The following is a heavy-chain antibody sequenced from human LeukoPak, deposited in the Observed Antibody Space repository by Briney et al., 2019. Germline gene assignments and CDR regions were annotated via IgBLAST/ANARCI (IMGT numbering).Heavy chain of an antibody. V-gene: IGHV1-69*13. J-gene: IGHJ5*02. CDR2: IIPIFGTA. CDR1: GGTFSSYA. CDR3: ARDLGYCSSTSCYSLNWFDP. Sequence: SVKVSCKASGGTFSSYAISWVRQAPGQGLEWMGGIIPIFGTANYAQKFQGSVTITAVESTSTAYMELSSLRSEDTAVYYCARDLGYCSSTSCYSLNWFDPWGQGTLVTVSS. D-gene: IGHD2-2*01.